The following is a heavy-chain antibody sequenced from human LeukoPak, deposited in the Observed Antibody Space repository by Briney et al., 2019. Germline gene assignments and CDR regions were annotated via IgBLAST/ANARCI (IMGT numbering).Heavy chain of an antibody. CDR1: GGSISNSY. J-gene: IGHJ3*02. CDR2: INYSGST. D-gene: IGHD1-1*01. CDR3: ARDPLSTNDFDI. Sequence: SETLSLTCTVSGGSISNSYWNWIRQSPGKGLEWIGYINYSGSTNYNTSLKSRVNISLGTSKKQFSLKLSSVTAADTAVYFCARDPLSTNDFDIWGQGTMVTVSS. V-gene: IGHV4-59*01.